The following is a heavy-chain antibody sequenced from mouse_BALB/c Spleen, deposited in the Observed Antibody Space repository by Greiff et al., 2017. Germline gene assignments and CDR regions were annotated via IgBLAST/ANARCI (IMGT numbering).Heavy chain of an antibody. Sequence: EVKVVESGGGLVQPGGSRKLSCAASGFTFSSFGMHWVRQAPEKGLEWVAYISSGSSTIYYADTVKGRFTISRDNPKNNLFLQMTSLRSEDTAMYYCARCLMITRGYFDYWGQGTTLTVSS. D-gene: IGHD2-4*01. CDR2: ISSGSSTI. CDR3: ARCLMITRGYFDY. J-gene: IGHJ2*01. V-gene: IGHV5-17*02. CDR1: GFTFSSFG.